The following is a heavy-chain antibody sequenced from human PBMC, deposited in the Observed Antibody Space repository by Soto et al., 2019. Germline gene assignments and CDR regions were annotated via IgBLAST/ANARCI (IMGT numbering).Heavy chain of an antibody. Sequence: SQTLSLTCAISGDSVSTNSATWDWIRQSPSRGLEWLGRTYYRSKWENDYAVSVKGRITINPDTSNNQFSLQLSSVTAADTAVYYCARSVFPWGQGTLVTVSS. J-gene: IGHJ5*02. V-gene: IGHV6-1*01. CDR1: GDSVSTNSAT. CDR3: ARSVFP. CDR2: TYYRSKWEN.